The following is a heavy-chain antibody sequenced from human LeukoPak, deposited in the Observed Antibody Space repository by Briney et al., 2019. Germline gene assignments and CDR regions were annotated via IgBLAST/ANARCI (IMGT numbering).Heavy chain of an antibody. D-gene: IGHD3-16*01. CDR1: GGSISSYY. Sequence: SETLSLTCTVSGGSISSYYWSWIRQPPGKGLEWIGYIYYSGSTNYNPSLKSRVTISVDTSKNQFPLKLSSVTAADTAVYYCASTRYDYAIYFDYWGQGTLVTVSS. CDR3: ASTRYDYAIYFDY. V-gene: IGHV4-59*12. CDR2: IYYSGST. J-gene: IGHJ4*02.